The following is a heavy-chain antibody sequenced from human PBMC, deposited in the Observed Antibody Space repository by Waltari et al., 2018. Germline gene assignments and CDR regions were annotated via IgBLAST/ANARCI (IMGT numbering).Heavy chain of an antibody. V-gene: IGHV3-7*01. D-gene: IGHD6-13*01. CDR1: GFTLSSFW. Sequence: EVQLVESGGGLVQPGGSLRLSCGGTGFTLSSFWMSWVRQAPGKGLDWVANMNRDGSETYYVYSVKGRFTISRDNAKNSLYLEMNTMRVEDTAIYYCARLSSSWNEKGAFDIWGQGTMVTVSS. J-gene: IGHJ3*02. CDR3: ARLSSSWNEKGAFDI. CDR2: MNRDGSET.